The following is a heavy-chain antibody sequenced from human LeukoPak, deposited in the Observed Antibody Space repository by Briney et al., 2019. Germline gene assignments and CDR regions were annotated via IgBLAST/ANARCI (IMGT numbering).Heavy chain of an antibody. CDR3: ARASGYSSSWTQYYMDV. CDR2: IYTSGST. J-gene: IGHJ6*03. D-gene: IGHD6-13*01. V-gene: IGHV4-4*07. Sequence: SETLSLTCTVSGGSMSSYYWSWIRQPAGKGLEWIGRIYTSGSTNYNPSLKSRVTMSVDTSKNQFSLKLSSVTAADTAVYYCARASGYSSSWTQYYMDVWGKGTTVTVSS. CDR1: GGSMSSYY.